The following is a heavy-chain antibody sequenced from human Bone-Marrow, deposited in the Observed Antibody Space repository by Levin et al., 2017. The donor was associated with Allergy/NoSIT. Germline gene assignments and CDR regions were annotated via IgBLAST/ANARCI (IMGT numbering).Heavy chain of an antibody. CDR1: GFTFTSTL. CDR2: IVVGSGKT. Sequence: PGESLKISCKASGFTFTSTLVQWMRQARGQRPEWIGWIVVGSGKTNYAESFEERVTITRDMSTTTAYMELSSLRSEDTAMYYCAATARGYSYFYYDGMDVWGQGTTVTVSS. CDR3: AATARGYSYFYYDGMDV. J-gene: IGHJ6*02. D-gene: IGHD5-18*01. V-gene: IGHV1-58*01.